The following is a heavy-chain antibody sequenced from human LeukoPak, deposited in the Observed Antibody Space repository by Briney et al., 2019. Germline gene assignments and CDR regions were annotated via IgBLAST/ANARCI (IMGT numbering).Heavy chain of an antibody. Sequence: SVKVSCKASGGTFSSYAISWVRQAPGQGLEWMGGIIPIFGTANYAQKFQGRVTITVDKSTSTAYMELSSLRSEDTAVYYCARGGVIYGSGSSPIDYWGQGTLVTVSS. CDR2: IIPIFGTA. CDR1: GGTFSSYA. CDR3: ARGGVIYGSGSSPIDY. J-gene: IGHJ4*02. V-gene: IGHV1-69*06. D-gene: IGHD3-10*01.